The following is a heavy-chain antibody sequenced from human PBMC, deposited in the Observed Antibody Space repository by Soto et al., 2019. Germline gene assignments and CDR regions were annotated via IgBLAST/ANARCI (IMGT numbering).Heavy chain of an antibody. CDR2: ISYSGGST. CDR1: GFTFSSYA. CDR3: ANFGRVTAMAGGGMDV. Sequence: PGGSLRLSCAASGFTFSSYATNWVRQAPGKGLEWVSAISYSGGSTYYADSVKGRFTISRDNSKSTLYLQMNSLRAEDTAVYYCANFGRVTAMAGGGMDVWGQGPTGT. J-gene: IGHJ6*02. D-gene: IGHD5-18*01. V-gene: IGHV3-23*01.